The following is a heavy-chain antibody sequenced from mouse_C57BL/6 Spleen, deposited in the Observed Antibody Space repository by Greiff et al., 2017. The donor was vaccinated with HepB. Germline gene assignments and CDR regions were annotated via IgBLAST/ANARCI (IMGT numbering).Heavy chain of an antibody. J-gene: IGHJ1*03. D-gene: IGHD1-1*01. V-gene: IGHV5-12*01. CDR2: ISNGGGST. Sequence: DVKLVESGGGLVQPGGSLKLSCAASGFTFSDYYMYWVRQTPEKRLEWVAYISNGGGSTYYPDTVKGRFTISRDNAKNTLYLQMSRLKSEDTAMYYCARGGSEGYFDVWGTGTTVTVSS. CDR3: ARGGSEGYFDV. CDR1: GFTFSDYY.